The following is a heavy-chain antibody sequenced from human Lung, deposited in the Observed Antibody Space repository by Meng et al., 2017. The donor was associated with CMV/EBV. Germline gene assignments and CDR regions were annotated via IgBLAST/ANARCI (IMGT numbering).Heavy chain of an antibody. CDR3: ARYLVVVVGYGKDV. D-gene: IGHD2-2*01. CDR2: ISSSGSTI. Sequence: GGSXRLXCAASGFTFSDYYMSWIRQAPGKGLEWVSYISSSGSTIYYADSVKGRFTISRDNAKNSLYLQMNSLRAEGTAVYYCARYLVVVVGYGKDVWGQGXTVTVSS. J-gene: IGHJ6*02. CDR1: GFTFSDYY. V-gene: IGHV3-11*04.